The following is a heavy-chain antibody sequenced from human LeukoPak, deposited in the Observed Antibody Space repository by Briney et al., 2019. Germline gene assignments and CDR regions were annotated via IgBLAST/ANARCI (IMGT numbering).Heavy chain of an antibody. CDR3: AKALIPPDDAFDI. V-gene: IGHV3-30-3*01. D-gene: IGHD3-16*01. J-gene: IGHJ3*02. Sequence: GGSLRLSCAASGFTFSSYAMHWVRQAPGKGLEWVAVISYDGSNKYYADSVKGRFTISRDNSKNTLYLQMNSLRAEDTAVYYCAKALIPPDDAFDIWGQGTMVTVSS. CDR1: GFTFSSYA. CDR2: ISYDGSNK.